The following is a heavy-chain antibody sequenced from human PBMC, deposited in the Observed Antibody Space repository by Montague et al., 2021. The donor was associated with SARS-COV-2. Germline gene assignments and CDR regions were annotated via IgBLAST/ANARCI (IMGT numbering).Heavy chain of an antibody. CDR2: ISSTGST. CDR3: ARVGRSYGSGNYDGMDV. D-gene: IGHD3-10*01. J-gene: IGHJ6*02. CDR1: GDSFTYFY. Sequence: SETLSLTCSVSGDSFTYFYWSWIRQSPGKGLEWIGYISSTGSTNYNPSFKSRFTISVDTSENQFSLKVTSVTAADTAVYYCARVGRSYGSGNYDGMDVWGQGTTVTVSS. V-gene: IGHV4-59*12.